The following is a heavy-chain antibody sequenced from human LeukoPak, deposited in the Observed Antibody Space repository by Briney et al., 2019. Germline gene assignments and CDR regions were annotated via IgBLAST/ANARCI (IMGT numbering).Heavy chain of an antibody. CDR2: IIESGGGT. CDR3: AKDYKVRSGEPPIDY. Sequence: GGSLRLSCAASGFTFSNYAMSWIRQAPGKGLEWVSGIIESGGGTHYADSVKGRFTISRDNSQNTLYLQMISLRAEDTAVYYCAKDYKVRSGEPPIDYWGQGTLVTVSS. V-gene: IGHV3-23*01. J-gene: IGHJ4*02. D-gene: IGHD7-27*01. CDR1: GFTFSNYA.